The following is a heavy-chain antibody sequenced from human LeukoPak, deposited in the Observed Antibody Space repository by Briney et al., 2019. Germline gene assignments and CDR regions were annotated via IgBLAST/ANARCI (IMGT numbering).Heavy chain of an antibody. CDR1: GYSFTSYG. V-gene: IGHV1-8*03. CDR2: MSPDSGDT. Sequence: ASVKVSCKASGYSFTSYGISWVRQAPGQGLEWMGWMSPDSGDTGYAHKFQGRVTITRNTSITTAYMELRSLTFEDTAVYYCARVRLRNGYNWFDPWGQGTLVTVSS. D-gene: IGHD3-3*01. CDR3: ARVRLRNGYNWFDP. J-gene: IGHJ5*02.